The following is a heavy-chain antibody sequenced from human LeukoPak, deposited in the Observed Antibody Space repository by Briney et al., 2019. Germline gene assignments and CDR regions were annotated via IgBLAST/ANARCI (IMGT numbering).Heavy chain of an antibody. V-gene: IGHV3-48*02. CDR1: GFTFSSYA. J-gene: IGHJ4*02. D-gene: IGHD3-22*01. Sequence: GGSLRLSCAASGFTFSSYAMNWVRQAPGKGLEWVSYISSSSSTKYYADSVKGRFTISRDNAKNSLYLQMNSLRDEDTAVYYCAREPYDSRALDYWGQGTLVTVSS. CDR3: AREPYDSRALDY. CDR2: ISSSSSTK.